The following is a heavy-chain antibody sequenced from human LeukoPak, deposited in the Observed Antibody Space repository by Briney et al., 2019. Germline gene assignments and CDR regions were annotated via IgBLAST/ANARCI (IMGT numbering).Heavy chain of an antibody. CDR2: VYYRGSA. CDR3: ARGVWWLESNY. CDR1: GDSISNYY. D-gene: IGHD2-15*01. Sequence: PSETLSLTCTVSGDSISNYYWSWLRQPPGKGLEWLGYVYYRGSANYNPSLKSRVTISVDTSKNQFSLRLSSVTAADTAVYYCARGVWWLESNYWGQGILVTVSS. V-gene: IGHV4-59*01. J-gene: IGHJ4*02.